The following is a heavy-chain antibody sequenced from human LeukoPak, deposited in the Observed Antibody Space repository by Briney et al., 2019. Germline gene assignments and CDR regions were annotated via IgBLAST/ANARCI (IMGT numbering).Heavy chain of an antibody. J-gene: IGHJ4*02. CDR3: AREGKYSYGPFDY. D-gene: IGHD5-18*01. CDR2: ISGSCDRT. Sequence: GGSLRLSCAASGFTYSSCAMSWVRQAPGKGLEWVSSISGSCDRTYYADSVKGQFTISRDKSKNTLYLQVNSLRAEDTAVYSWAREGKYSYGPFDYWGQGTLVTVP. CDR1: GFTYSSCA. V-gene: IGHV3-23*01.